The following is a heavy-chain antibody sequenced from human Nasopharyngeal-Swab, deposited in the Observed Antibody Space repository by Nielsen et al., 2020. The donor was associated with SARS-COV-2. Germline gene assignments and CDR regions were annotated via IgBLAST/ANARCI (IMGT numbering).Heavy chain of an antibody. J-gene: IGHJ4*02. D-gene: IGHD3-10*01. CDR2: IKQDGSEK. Sequence: GGSLRPSCAASGFTFSSYWMSWVRQAPGKGLEWVANIKQDGSEKYYVDSVKGRFTISRDNAKNSLYLQMNSLRAEDTAVYYCARLMVRGVYYFDYWGQGTLVTVSS. CDR3: ARLMVRGVYYFDY. CDR1: GFTFSSYW. V-gene: IGHV3-7*01.